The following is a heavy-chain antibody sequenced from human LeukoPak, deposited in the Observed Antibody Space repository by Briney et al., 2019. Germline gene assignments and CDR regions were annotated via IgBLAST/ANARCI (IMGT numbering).Heavy chain of an antibody. CDR3: ARGGIVVVIDY. D-gene: IGHD3-22*01. CDR1: GGIFSSYA. J-gene: IGHJ4*02. CDR2: IIPIFGTA. Sequence: GASVKVSCKASGGIFSSYAISWVRQAPGQGLEWMGGIIPIFGTANYAQKFQGRVTMTRDMSTSTIYMELSSLRSDDTAVYYCARGGIVVVIDYWGQGTLVTVSS. V-gene: IGHV1-69*05.